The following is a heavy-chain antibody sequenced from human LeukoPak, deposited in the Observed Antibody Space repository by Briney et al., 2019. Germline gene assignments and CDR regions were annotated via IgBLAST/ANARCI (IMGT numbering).Heavy chain of an antibody. CDR3: ATLSSGYTMWFDP. J-gene: IGHJ5*02. Sequence: PSETLSLTCTVSGGSISSYYWGWIRQPPGKGLEWIGSIYYSGSTYYNPSLKSRVTISVDTSKNQFSLKLSSVTAADTAVYYCATLSSGYTMWFDPWGQGTLVTVSS. V-gene: IGHV4-39*07. CDR1: GGSISSYY. D-gene: IGHD5-12*01. CDR2: IYYSGST.